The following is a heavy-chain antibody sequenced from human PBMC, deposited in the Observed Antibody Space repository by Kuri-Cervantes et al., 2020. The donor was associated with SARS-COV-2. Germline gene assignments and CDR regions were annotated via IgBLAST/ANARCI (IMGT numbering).Heavy chain of an antibody. D-gene: IGHD2-15*01. CDR3: AREVYCNGGSCYGDNWFDP. J-gene: IGHJ5*02. V-gene: IGHV6-1*01. CDR1: GDSVSNNIGA. Sequence: SQTLSLTCAISGDSVSNNIGAWNWIRQSPERGLEWLGRTYYRSKWYNDYATSVQSRISTNPDTSKNQFSLHLKSVTSEDTAVYYCAREVYCNGGSCYGDNWFDPWGQGTLVTVSS. CDR2: TYYRSKWYN.